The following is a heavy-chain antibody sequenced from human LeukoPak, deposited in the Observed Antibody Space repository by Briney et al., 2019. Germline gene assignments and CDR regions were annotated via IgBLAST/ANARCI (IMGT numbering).Heavy chain of an antibody. CDR2: IRNKAYRGTT. CDR3: TRGSATVVTLGWFDP. Sequence: GGSLRLSCAASGFTVSSNYMSWVRQAPGKGLEWVGFIRNKAYRGTTEYAASVKGRFTISRDDSKSIAYLQMNSLKTEDTAVYYCTRGSATVVTLGWFDPWGQGTLVTVSS. D-gene: IGHD4-23*01. CDR1: GFTVSSNY. J-gene: IGHJ5*02. V-gene: IGHV3-71*01.